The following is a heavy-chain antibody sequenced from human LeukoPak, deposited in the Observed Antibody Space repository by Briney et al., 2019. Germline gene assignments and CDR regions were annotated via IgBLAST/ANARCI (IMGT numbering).Heavy chain of an antibody. Sequence: GASVKVSCKASGGTFSSYAISWVRQAPGQGLEWMGGIIPIFGTANYAQKFQGRVMITTDESTSTAYMELSSLRSEDTAVYYCARDRSSRWELAGNHFDIWGQGTMVTVSS. V-gene: IGHV1-69*05. J-gene: IGHJ3*02. CDR1: GGTFSSYA. D-gene: IGHD1-26*01. CDR2: IIPIFGTA. CDR3: ARDRSSRWELAGNHFDI.